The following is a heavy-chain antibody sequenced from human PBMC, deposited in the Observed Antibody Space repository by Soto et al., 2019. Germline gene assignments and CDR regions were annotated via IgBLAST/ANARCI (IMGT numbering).Heavy chain of an antibody. CDR1: GYSFTSYW. D-gene: IGHD2-2*01. V-gene: IGHV5-51*01. CDR2: IYPGDSDT. J-gene: IGHJ3*02. Sequence: PGESLKISCKGSGYSFTSYWIGWVRQMTGKGLEWMGIIYPGDSDTRYSPSFQGQVTTSADKSISTAYLQRSSLKASDTAMYYCARIADIVVVPAAMIDAFDIWGQGTMVTVSS. CDR3: ARIADIVVVPAAMIDAFDI.